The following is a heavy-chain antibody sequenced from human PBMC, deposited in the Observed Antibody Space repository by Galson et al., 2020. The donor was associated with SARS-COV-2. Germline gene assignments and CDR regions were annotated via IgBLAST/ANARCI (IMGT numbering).Heavy chain of an antibody. CDR2: ISYDGSNK. CDR3: ARDLAMIVGSND. D-gene: IGHD3-22*01. V-gene: IGHV3-30*04. Sequence: GESLKISCAASGFNFSSYAMHWVRQAPGKGLEWVAVISYDGSNKYYADSVKGRFTISRDNSKNTLYLQMNSLRAEDTAVYYCARDLAMIVGSNDWGQGTLVTVSS. J-gene: IGHJ4*02. CDR1: GFNFSSYA.